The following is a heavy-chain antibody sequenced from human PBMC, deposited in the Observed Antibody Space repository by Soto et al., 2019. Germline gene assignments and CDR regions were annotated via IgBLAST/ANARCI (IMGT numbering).Heavy chain of an antibody. CDR1: GYTLTELS. CDR3: ATRGWNYLQVVFNNWFDP. V-gene: IGHV1-24*01. Sequence: QVQLVQSGAEVKKPGASVKVSCKVSGYTLTELSMHWVRQAPGKGLEWMGGFDPEDGETIYAQKFQGRVTMTEDTSTDTAYMELSSLRSEDTAVYYCATRGWNYLQVVFNNWFDPWGQGTLVTVSS. D-gene: IGHD1-7*01. CDR2: FDPEDGET. J-gene: IGHJ5*02.